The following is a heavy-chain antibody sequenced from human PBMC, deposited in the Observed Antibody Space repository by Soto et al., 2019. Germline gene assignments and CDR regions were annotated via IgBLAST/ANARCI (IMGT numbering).Heavy chain of an antibody. J-gene: IGHJ3*02. CDR2: LSGSGGST. D-gene: IGHD3-10*01. CDR1: GFTFSNYA. V-gene: IGHV3-23*01. Sequence: GGSPRLSCAASGFTFSNYAMSWVRQAPGKGLEWGSTLSGSGGSTYYADSVKGRFTISRDNAKNSLYLQMNSLRAEDTALYYCAKDMGHLYAFDMWGQGTLVTVS. CDR3: AKDMGHLYAFDM.